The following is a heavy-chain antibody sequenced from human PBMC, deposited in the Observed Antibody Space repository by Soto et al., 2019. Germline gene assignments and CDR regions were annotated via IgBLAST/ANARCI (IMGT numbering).Heavy chain of an antibody. CDR2: IIPIFGTA. Sequence: SVKVSCKASGGTFSSYAISWVRQAPGQGLEWMGGIIPIFGTANYAQKFQGRVTITADESTSTAYMELSSLRSEDTAVYYCARTPEDTAMVKGYYYGMDVWGQGTTVTVSS. J-gene: IGHJ6*02. V-gene: IGHV1-69*13. CDR1: GGTFSSYA. D-gene: IGHD5-18*01. CDR3: ARTPEDTAMVKGYYYGMDV.